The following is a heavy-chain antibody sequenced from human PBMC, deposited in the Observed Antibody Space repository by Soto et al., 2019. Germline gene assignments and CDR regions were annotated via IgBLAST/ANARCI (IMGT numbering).Heavy chain of an antibody. CDR2: ISAYNDNA. CDR3: ARVWFCSGGSCRDTFDI. D-gene: IGHD2-15*01. V-gene: IGHV1-18*01. Sequence: ASVKVSCKASGYTFTSYGISWVRQAPGRGLEWMGWISAYNDNARYAQILQGRVTMTTDTSTSTAYMELRSLRSDDTALYYCARVWFCSGGSCRDTFDIWRQGTMVTVS. J-gene: IGHJ3*02. CDR1: GYTFTSYG.